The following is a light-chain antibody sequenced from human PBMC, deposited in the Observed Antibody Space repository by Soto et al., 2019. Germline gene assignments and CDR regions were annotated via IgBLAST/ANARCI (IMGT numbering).Light chain of an antibody. V-gene: IGKV3-20*01. CDR1: QSVSSSY. CDR2: GAS. J-gene: IGKJ3*01. CDR3: QQYGSLLST. Sequence: EIVLTQSPGTLSLSPGERATLSCRASQSVSSSYLAWYQQKPGQAPSLLIYGASSRATGVPYRFSGSGSGTEFTLTISSLEPDDFAVYYCQQYGSLLSTFGHGTKVDIK.